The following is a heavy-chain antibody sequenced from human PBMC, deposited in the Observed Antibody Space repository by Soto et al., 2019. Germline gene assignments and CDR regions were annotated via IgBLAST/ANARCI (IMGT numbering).Heavy chain of an antibody. CDR3: VRAPYGFTSWFDS. Sequence: QVQLVESGGGLVKPGGSLRLSCAASGFTFSDNYMSWIRQAPGKGLEWVSYISSSGTTIYYADSVKGRFTISRDNAKNSLYMQMDSLRAEDTAVYYCVRAPYGFTSWFDSWGQGTLVTVSS. CDR1: GFTFSDNY. D-gene: IGHD3-10*01. J-gene: IGHJ5*01. CDR2: ISSSGTTI. V-gene: IGHV3-11*01.